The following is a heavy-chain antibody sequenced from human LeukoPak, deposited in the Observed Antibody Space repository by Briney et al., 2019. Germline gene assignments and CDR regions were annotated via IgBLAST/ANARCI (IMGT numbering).Heavy chain of an antibody. Sequence: GGSLRLSCAASGFTFRNYAMSWVRQTPGKGLEWVSTTTGSTTATYHADSVKGRFTISRDNSQNTLYLQMNSLRAEDTAAYYCAKNGYSSSWYSLNVYYYYYYMDVWGKGTTVTVSS. V-gene: IGHV3-23*01. D-gene: IGHD6-13*01. CDR3: AKNGYSSSWYSLNVYYYYYYMDV. J-gene: IGHJ6*03. CDR2: TTGSTTAT. CDR1: GFTFRNYA.